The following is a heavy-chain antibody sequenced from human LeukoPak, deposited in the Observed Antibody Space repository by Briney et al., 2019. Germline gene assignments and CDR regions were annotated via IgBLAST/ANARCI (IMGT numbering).Heavy chain of an antibody. D-gene: IGHD5-12*01. J-gene: IGHJ3*02. CDR1: GFTVSSNY. Sequence: GGSLRLSCAASGFTVSSNYVSWVRQAPGKGLEWVSAISGSGGSTYYADSVKGRFTISRDNSKNTLFLQMNSLRAEDTAVYYCAKDRATAPRAFDIWGQGTMVTVSS. V-gene: IGHV3-23*01. CDR2: ISGSGGST. CDR3: AKDRATAPRAFDI.